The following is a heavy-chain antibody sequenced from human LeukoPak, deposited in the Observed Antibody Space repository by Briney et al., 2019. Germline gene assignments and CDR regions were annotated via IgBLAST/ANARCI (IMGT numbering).Heavy chain of an antibody. Sequence: GTSLRLSCAASGFTFTNFGLDWVRQTPDKGLEWLAIIWFDGSKTYYADSVRGRFTISRDDSKNMVYLQMNSLTTEDTGVYYCAKVLGDGKSDFWGQGTRVIVSS. CDR3: AKVLGDGKSDF. CDR2: IWFDGSKT. J-gene: IGHJ1*01. CDR1: GFTFTNFG. D-gene: IGHD1-26*01. V-gene: IGHV3-33*06.